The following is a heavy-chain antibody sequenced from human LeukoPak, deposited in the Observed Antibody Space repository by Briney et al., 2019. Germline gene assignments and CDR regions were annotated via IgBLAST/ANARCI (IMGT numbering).Heavy chain of an antibody. CDR1: GGSISSYY. Sequence: SETLSLTCTVSGGSISSYYWSWIRQPPGKGLEWIGYIYYSGTANYNPSLKSRVTISVDTSKNQFSLKLSSVTAADTAVYYCARGGYDYVWGSYRSITYYFDYWGQGTLVTVSS. V-gene: IGHV4-59*12. J-gene: IGHJ4*02. CDR2: IYYSGTA. CDR3: ARGGYDYVWGSYRSITYYFDY. D-gene: IGHD3-16*02.